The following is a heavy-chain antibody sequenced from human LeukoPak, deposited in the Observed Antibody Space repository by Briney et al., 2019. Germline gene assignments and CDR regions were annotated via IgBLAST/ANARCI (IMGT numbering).Heavy chain of an antibody. CDR1: GFTFSSYS. D-gene: IGHD6-13*01. J-gene: IGHJ4*02. CDR3: AAYYSSSWDY. CDR2: IKQDGSEE. Sequence: PGGSLRLPCAASGFTFSSYSMSWVRQPPGKGLQWVANIKQDGSEEYCVASVKGRFTISRDNAKNSLYLQMNSLRAEDTAVYYCAAYYSSSWDYWGEETLVTVSA. V-gene: IGHV3-7*01.